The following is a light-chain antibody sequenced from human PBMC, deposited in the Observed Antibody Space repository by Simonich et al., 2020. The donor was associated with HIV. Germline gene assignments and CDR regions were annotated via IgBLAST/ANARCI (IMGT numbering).Light chain of an antibody. J-gene: IGKJ4*01. CDR2: DAS. Sequence: EILLTQSPATLSLSPGERATLSCRAIQSIRAYLAWYQQQPGQAPRLLIYDASNLATGIPARVSGSGSGTEFTLAISSMQSEDFAVYYCQQYHSWPTFGGGTKVEIK. CDR1: QSIRAY. V-gene: IGKV3D-15*01. CDR3: QQYHSWPT.